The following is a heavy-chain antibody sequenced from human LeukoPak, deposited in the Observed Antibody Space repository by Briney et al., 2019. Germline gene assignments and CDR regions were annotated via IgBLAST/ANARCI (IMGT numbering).Heavy chain of an antibody. D-gene: IGHD3-22*01. CDR3: TRVMWDSSGYPIDY. CDR2: ISGNGGRT. J-gene: IGHJ4*02. CDR1: GLTGSHNY. Sequence: PGGSLRLSCAASGLTGSHNYVSWVRQAPGKGLEWVSAISGNGGRTYYADSVKGRFTTSRDNSKNTLDLQMHRLRVEDTAVYYCTRVMWDSSGYPIDYWGQGSLVTVSS. V-gene: IGHV3-23*01.